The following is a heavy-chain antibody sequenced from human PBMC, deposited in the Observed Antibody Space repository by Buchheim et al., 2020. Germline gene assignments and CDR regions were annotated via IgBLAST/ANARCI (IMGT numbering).Heavy chain of an antibody. J-gene: IGHJ6*02. CDR1: GFTFSSYA. D-gene: IGHD3-3*01. CDR3: ARSAHFTIFGVVMQNHYYGMDV. Sequence: EVQLVESGGGLVQPGGSLRLSCAASGFTFSSYAMSWVRQAPGKGLEWVSAISGSGGSTYYADSVKGRFTISRDNSKNTLYLQMNSLRAEDTAVYYCARSAHFTIFGVVMQNHYYGMDVWGQGTT. CDR2: ISGSGGST. V-gene: IGHV3-23*04.